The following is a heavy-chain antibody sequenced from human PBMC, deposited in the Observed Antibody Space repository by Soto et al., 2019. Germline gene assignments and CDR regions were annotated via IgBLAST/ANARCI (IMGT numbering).Heavy chain of an antibody. Sequence: EVQLLDSGGGLVQPGGSLTVSCVASGFTFDAHPMSWVRLAPGKGLEWVSTISGYGGSTFYPDSLKGRFIISRDNSKNALYLQINALRAEDTAIYFCAKQRTTVTTSFDYWGKGTLVTVSS. V-gene: IGHV3-23*01. CDR3: AKQRTTVTTSFDY. CDR1: GFTFDAHP. CDR2: ISGYGGST. D-gene: IGHD4-17*01. J-gene: IGHJ4*02.